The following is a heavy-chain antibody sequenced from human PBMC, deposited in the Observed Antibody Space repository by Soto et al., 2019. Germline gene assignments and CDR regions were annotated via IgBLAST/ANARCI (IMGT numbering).Heavy chain of an antibody. CDR3: TRGVGNYYYYMDV. CDR1: GFTFSSYG. Sequence: GGSLRLSCAASGFTFSSYGMHWVRQAPGKGLEWVAVIWYDGSNKYYADSVEGRFTISRDNSKNTLFLQMNSLRAEDTAVYYCTRGVGNYYYYMDVWGKGTTVTVSS. D-gene: IGHD1-1*01. V-gene: IGHV3-33*01. CDR2: IWYDGSNK. J-gene: IGHJ6*03.